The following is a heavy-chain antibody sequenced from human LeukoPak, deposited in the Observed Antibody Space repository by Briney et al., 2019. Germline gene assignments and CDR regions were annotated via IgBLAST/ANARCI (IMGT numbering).Heavy chain of an antibody. CDR2: ISGGGGNT. CDR1: GFTFSSYA. V-gene: IGHV3-23*01. D-gene: IGHD3-10*01. CDR3: AKGNSLLYFFEY. J-gene: IGHJ4*02. Sequence: GSPRLSCAASGFTFSSYAMSWVRQAPGKGLEWVSTISGGGGNTDYADSVKGRFTISRDNSKNTQYLQMNSLRAGDTAAYYCAKGNSLLYFFEYWGQGTLVTVSS.